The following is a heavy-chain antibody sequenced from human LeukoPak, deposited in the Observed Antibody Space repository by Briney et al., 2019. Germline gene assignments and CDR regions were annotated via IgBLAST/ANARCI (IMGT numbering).Heavy chain of an antibody. CDR3: ASVVVVPAAAYYYMDV. J-gene: IGHJ6*03. Sequence: SETLPLTCTVSGGSISSYYWSWIRQPPGKGLEWIGYIYYSGSTNYNPSLKSRVTISVDTSKNQFSLKVRSVTAADTAVYYCASVVVVPAAAYYYMDVWGKGTTVTVSS. D-gene: IGHD2-2*01. CDR1: GGSISSYY. V-gene: IGHV4-59*01. CDR2: IYYSGST.